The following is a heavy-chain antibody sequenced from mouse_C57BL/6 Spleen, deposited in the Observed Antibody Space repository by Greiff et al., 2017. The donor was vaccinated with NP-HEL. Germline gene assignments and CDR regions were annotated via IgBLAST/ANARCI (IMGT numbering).Heavy chain of an antibody. J-gene: IGHJ1*03. CDR1: GYAFSSSW. CDR3: ARPRLYGSSHWYFDV. CDR2: IYPGDGDT. D-gene: IGHD1-1*01. Sequence: QVQLKQSGPELVKPGASVKISCKASGYAFSSSWMNWVKQRPGKGLEWIGRIYPGDGDTNYNGKFKGKATLTADKSSSTAYMQLSSLTSEDSAVYFCARPRLYGSSHWYFDVWGTGTTVTVSS. V-gene: IGHV1-82*01.